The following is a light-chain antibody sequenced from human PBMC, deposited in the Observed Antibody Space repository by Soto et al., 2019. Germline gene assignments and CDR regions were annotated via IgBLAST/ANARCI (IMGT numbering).Light chain of an antibody. Sequence: DIVMTQSPDSLAVSLAERASINCTSSQSVLYSSANKDYIAWYQQKPGQPPKLLIYWASTRQSGVPERFSGSGSGTDFTLTITSLQAGDVAVYYCQQYHSTPITFGQGTRLEIK. CDR2: WAS. V-gene: IGKV4-1*01. CDR1: QSVLYSSANKDY. CDR3: QQYHSTPIT. J-gene: IGKJ5*01.